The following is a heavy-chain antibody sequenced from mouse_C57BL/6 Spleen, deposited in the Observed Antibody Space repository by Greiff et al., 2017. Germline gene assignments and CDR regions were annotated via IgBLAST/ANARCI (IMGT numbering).Heavy chain of an antibody. CDR3: ARRYITTVEDWYFDV. J-gene: IGHJ1*03. Sequence: EVKLMESGGGLVKPGGSLKLSCAASGFTFSDYGMHWVRQAPEKGLEWVAYISSGSSTIYYADTVKGRFTISRDNAKNTLFLQRTSLRSEDTAMYYCARRYITTVEDWYFDVWGTGTTVTVSS. D-gene: IGHD1-1*01. V-gene: IGHV5-17*01. CDR1: GFTFSDYG. CDR2: ISSGSSTI.